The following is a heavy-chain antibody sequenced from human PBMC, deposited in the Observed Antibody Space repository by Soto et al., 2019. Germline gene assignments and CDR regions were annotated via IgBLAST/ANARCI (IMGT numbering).Heavy chain of an antibody. Sequence: EVQLLESGGGLVQPGGSLRLSCVASGFTFSSYPMSWVRQAPGKGLEWVSAISGGGGITYYGDSVKGRFTISRDNSKNTLFLQMNSLRAADTAVYFCANTHFDSRGVDYFDSWGQGTLVTVSS. CDR2: ISGGGGIT. D-gene: IGHD3-22*01. J-gene: IGHJ4*02. CDR1: GFTFSSYP. CDR3: ANTHFDSRGVDYFDS. V-gene: IGHV3-23*01.